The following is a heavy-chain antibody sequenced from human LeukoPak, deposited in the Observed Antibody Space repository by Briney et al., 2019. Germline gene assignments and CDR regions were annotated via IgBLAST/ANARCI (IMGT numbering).Heavy chain of an antibody. J-gene: IGHJ4*02. Sequence: PGGSLRLSCAASGFTFSSYAMSWIRQPPGKGLEWIGEINHRGSTNYNPSLKSRVTISVDTSKNQFSLKLSSVTAADTAVYYCASTSAMVYFDYWGQGTLVTVSS. CDR1: GFTFSSYA. D-gene: IGHD5-18*01. V-gene: IGHV4-34*01. CDR3: ASTSAMVYFDY. CDR2: INHRGST.